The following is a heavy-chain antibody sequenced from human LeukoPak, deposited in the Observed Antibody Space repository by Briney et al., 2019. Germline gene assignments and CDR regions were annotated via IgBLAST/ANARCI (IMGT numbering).Heavy chain of an antibody. J-gene: IGHJ4*02. D-gene: IGHD3-10*01. CDR2: IYINDYA. V-gene: IGHV3-66*01. Sequence: GGSLRLSCAASGFTFSSYSMNWVRQAPGKGLEWVSIIYINDYAYYSDSVKGRFTISRDNSKNTLDLQMSSLRAEDTAVYYCARDVLREGSSFNWGQGTLVTVSS. CDR1: GFTFSSYS. CDR3: ARDVLREGSSFN.